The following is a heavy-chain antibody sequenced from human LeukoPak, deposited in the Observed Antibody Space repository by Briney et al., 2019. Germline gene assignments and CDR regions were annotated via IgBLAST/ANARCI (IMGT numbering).Heavy chain of an antibody. V-gene: IGHV1-8*03. CDR1: GYTFTGYY. CDR2: MNPNSGNT. Sequence: APVKVSCKASGYTFTGYYMHWVRQATGQGLEWMGWMNPNSGNTGYAQKFQGRVTITRNTSISTAYMELSSLRSEDTAVYYCARSYSNYKVDYYYYMDVWGKGTTVTVSS. CDR3: ARSYSNYKVDYYYYMDV. D-gene: IGHD4-11*01. J-gene: IGHJ6*03.